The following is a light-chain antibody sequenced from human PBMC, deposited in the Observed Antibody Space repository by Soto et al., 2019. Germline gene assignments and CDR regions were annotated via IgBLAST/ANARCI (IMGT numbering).Light chain of an antibody. V-gene: IGKV3-15*01. CDR3: QQYNNWPRT. Sequence: ENVLTLSPGTLSLSPGERATLSCRASQSLSSSYLAWYQHKPGQAPRLLIYGASTRATGIPARFSGSGSGTEFTLTISSLQSEDFAVYYCQQYNNWPRTFGQGTKVDIK. CDR2: GAS. CDR1: QSLSSSY. J-gene: IGKJ1*01.